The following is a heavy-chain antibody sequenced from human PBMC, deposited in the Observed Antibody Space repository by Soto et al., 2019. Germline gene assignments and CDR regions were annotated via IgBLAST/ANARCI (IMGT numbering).Heavy chain of an antibody. V-gene: IGHV4-59*01. CDR2: IYYSGST. J-gene: IGHJ5*02. CDR1: GGSISSYY. CDR3: ARDHNWFDP. Sequence: SETLSLTCTVSGGSISSYYWSWIRQPPGKGLEWIGYIYYSGSTNYNPSLKSRITITVDTSKNQFSLKLSSVTAADTAVYYCARDHNWFDPWGQGTLVTVSS.